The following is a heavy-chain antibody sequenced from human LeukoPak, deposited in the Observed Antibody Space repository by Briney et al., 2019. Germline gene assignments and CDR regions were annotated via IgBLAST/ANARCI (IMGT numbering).Heavy chain of an antibody. D-gene: IGHD3-9*01. J-gene: IGHJ5*02. CDR3: ARNPANYDILTGYSIGWFDP. CDR2: IYYSGST. Sequence: SQTLSLTCTVSGGSISSGGYYWSRIRQHPGKGLEWIGYIYYSGSTYYNPSLKSRVTISVDTSKNQFSLKLSSVTAADTAVYYCARNPANYDILTGYSIGWFDPWGQGTLVTVSS. CDR1: GGSISSGGYY. V-gene: IGHV4-31*03.